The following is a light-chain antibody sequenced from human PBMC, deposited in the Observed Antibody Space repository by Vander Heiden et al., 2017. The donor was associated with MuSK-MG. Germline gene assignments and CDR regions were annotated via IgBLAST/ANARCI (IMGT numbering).Light chain of an antibody. CDR3: QHYTTFS. CDR2: DAY. J-gene: IGKJ3*01. CDR1: QSIRTW. Sequence: DIQMTQSPSTLSAFVGDRVTITCRASQSIRTWLDWYQQKPGKAPRLLIYDAYSLNRGVIFRFSGSGAGTEFTLTSRRRQYDDFDTYDAQHYTTFSFGHGTKVDIK. V-gene: IGKV1-5*01.